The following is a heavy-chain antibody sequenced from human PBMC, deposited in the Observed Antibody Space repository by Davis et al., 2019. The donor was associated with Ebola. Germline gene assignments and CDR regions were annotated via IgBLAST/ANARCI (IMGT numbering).Heavy chain of an antibody. CDR2: IKSKTDGGTT. J-gene: IGHJ5*02. CDR3: TTDSGRTA. Sequence: PGGSLRLSCAASGFTFSSYSMNWVRQAPGTGLEWVARIKSKTDGGTTDHAAPVKGRFTISRDDSKNTLYLQMNSLKTEDTAVYYCTTDSGRTAWGQGTLVTVSS. V-gene: IGHV3-15*07. CDR1: GFTFSSYS. D-gene: IGHD1-14*01.